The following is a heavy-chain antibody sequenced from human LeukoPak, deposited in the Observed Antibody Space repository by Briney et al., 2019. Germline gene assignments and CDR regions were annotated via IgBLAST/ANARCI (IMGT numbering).Heavy chain of an antibody. CDR1: GLTVSSNY. J-gene: IGHJ4*02. CDR2: IYSGGST. V-gene: IGHV3-53*01. CDR3: ARSQAACGGDCYPEYFDY. Sequence: GGSLRLSCAASGLTVSSNYMSWVRQAPGKGLEWVSVIYSGGSTYYADSVKGRITISRDNSKNTLYLQMNSLRAEDTAVYYCARSQAACGGDCYPEYFDYWGQGTLVTVSS. D-gene: IGHD2-21*02.